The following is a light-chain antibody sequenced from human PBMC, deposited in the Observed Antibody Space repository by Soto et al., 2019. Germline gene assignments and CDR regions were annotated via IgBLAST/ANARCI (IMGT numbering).Light chain of an antibody. CDR3: QQYNSYQET. J-gene: IGKJ2*01. CDR1: QSISSW. Sequence: DIEMTQSPSTLSASVGDRVTITCRASQSISSWLAWYQQKPGKAPKLLIYDASSLESGVPSRFSGSGSGTEFTLTISSLQPDDFATYYGQQYNSYQETFGQGTKLDIK. V-gene: IGKV1-5*01. CDR2: DAS.